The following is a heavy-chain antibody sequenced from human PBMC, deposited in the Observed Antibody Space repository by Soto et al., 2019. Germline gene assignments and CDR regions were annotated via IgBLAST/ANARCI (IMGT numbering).Heavy chain of an antibody. D-gene: IGHD3-3*01. Sequence: PSETLSLTCTVSGGSISSYYWSWIRQPPGKGLEWIGYIYCSGSTNYNPSLKSRVTISVDTSKNQFSLKLSSVTAADTAVYYCARDDFWSGYYSLPPDVWGKGTTVTVSS. CDR3: ARDDFWSGYYSLPPDV. CDR2: IYCSGST. J-gene: IGHJ6*04. CDR1: GGSISSYY. V-gene: IGHV4-59*01.